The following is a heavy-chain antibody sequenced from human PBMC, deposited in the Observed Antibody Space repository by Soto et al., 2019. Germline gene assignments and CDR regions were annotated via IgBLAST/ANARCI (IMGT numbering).Heavy chain of an antibody. Sequence: ASVKVSCKASGYTFTSYDINWVRQATGQGLEWMGWMNPNSGNTGYAQKFQGRVTMTRNTSISTAYMELSSLRSEDTAVYYCARGVSSSWYGITYYYYGMDVWGQGTTVPVYS. J-gene: IGHJ6*02. CDR1: GYTFTSYD. CDR3: ARGVSSSWYGITYYYYGMDV. V-gene: IGHV1-8*01. CDR2: MNPNSGNT. D-gene: IGHD6-13*01.